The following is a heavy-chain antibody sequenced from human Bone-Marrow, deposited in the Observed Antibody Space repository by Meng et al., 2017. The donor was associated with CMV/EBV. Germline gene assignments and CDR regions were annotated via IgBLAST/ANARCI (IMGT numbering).Heavy chain of an antibody. CDR2: IYYSGTT. J-gene: IGHJ4*02. V-gene: IGHV4-39*01. CDR3: ARTVAARGDFDY. Sequence: SETLSLTCSVSGGSTDTEIYYWGWIRQPPGKGLEWIGSIYYSGTTFYNPSIKSRVTISVDTSKNQFSLTLRYLTATDTAVYYCARTVAARGDFDYWGRGTLVTVSS. CDR1: GGSTDTEIYY. D-gene: IGHD6-19*01.